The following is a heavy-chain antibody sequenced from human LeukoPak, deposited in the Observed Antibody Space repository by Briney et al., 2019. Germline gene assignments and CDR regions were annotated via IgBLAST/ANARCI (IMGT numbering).Heavy chain of an antibody. CDR2: IYYSGST. CDR1: GGSMSSYY. CDR3: ARTRYYYNSRSYGAPYYFDY. Sequence: PSETLSLTCTDSGGSMSSYYWTWIRQPPGKGLEWIGSIYYSGSTYYNPSLKSRVTISVDTSKNQFSLKLSSVTAADTAVYYCARTRYYYNSRSYGAPYYFDYWGQGTLVTVSS. D-gene: IGHD3-10*01. V-gene: IGHV4-39*01. J-gene: IGHJ4*02.